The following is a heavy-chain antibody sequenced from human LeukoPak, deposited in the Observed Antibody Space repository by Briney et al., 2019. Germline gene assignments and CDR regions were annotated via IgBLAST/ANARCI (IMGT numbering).Heavy chain of an antibody. J-gene: IGHJ3*02. CDR2: INAYNGDT. Sequence: ASVKVSCKASGYTFTSYYMHWVRQAPGQGLEWMGWINAYNGDTSYAQKVRGRVTVTTDTSTSTAYMEVRSLTPADTAVYYCARDPGGQTAFDIWGQGTMVIVSS. V-gene: IGHV1-18*04. CDR3: ARDPGGQTAFDI. CDR1: GYTFTSYY. D-gene: IGHD1-1*01.